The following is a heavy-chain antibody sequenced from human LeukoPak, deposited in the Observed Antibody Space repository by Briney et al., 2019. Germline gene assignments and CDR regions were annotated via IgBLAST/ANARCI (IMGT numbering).Heavy chain of an antibody. CDR2: SNHSGST. V-gene: IGHV4-34*01. D-gene: IGHD5-18*01. CDR1: GGSFSGYY. CDR3: ARVIVPIRGYSYGFNYYYYMAV. J-gene: IGHJ6*03. Sequence: SETLSLTCAVYGGSFSGYYWSWSRHPPGKGLEWSGESNHSGSTNYNPSLKSRVTISVDTSKNQFSLKLSSVRSAETAVYYCARVIVPIRGYSYGFNYYYYMAVWGKGTTVTVSS.